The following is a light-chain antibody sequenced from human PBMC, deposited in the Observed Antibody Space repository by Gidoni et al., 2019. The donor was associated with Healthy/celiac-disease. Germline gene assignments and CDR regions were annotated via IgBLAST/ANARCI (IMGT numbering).Light chain of an antibody. CDR3: QQYNSSLMYT. V-gene: IGKV1-5*03. J-gene: IGKJ2*01. Sequence: DIQMTQSPSTLSASVGDRVTITCRASQSLSSWLAWYQQNPGKAPKLLIYKASSLESAVPSRFSGGGSGTEYTLTISSLQPDDFATYYCQQYNSSLMYTCGQGTKLEIK. CDR2: KAS. CDR1: QSLSSW.